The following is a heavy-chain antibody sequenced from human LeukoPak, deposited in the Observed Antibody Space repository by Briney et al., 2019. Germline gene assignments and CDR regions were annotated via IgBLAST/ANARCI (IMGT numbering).Heavy chain of an antibody. Sequence: PGGSLRLSCAVSGFTVTSHYMSWVRQAPGKGLEWVSFIYTGGSTVYADSVKGRCSISRDKSKNTLYLDINNLRGQDTAIYYCARWFGSGWYRAGYFDYWGQGFLVTVSS. D-gene: IGHD2-15*01. CDR2: IYTGGST. V-gene: IGHV3-53*01. CDR3: ARWFGSGWYRAGYFDY. J-gene: IGHJ4*02. CDR1: GFTVTSHY.